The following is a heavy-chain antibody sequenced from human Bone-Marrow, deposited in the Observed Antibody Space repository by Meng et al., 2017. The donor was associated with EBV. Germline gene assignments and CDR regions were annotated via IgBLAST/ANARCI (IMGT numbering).Heavy chain of an antibody. V-gene: IGHV7-4-1*02. D-gene: IGHD3-10*01. CDR2: IHTNTGNP. CDR1: GYTFTNYA. CDR3: ATRGRNYYGSGSLDP. Sequence: QGQLVQSRSYLKMPGALVKVSCKASGYTFTNYAMNWVRQAPGQGLEWMGWIHTNTGNPTYAQGFTGRFVFSLDTSVSTAYLQISSLKPEDTAVYYCATRGRNYYGSGSLDPWGQGTLVTVSS. J-gene: IGHJ5*02.